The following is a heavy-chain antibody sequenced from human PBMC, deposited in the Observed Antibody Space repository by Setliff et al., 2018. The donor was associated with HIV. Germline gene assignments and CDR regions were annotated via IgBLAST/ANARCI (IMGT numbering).Heavy chain of an antibody. J-gene: IGHJ4*02. CDR2: INHSGST. CDR1: GGSFSGYY. V-gene: IGHV4-34*01. CDR3: AGGPGTTSIDY. Sequence: ASETLSLTCAVYGGSFSGYYWSWIRRPPGKGLEWIGEINHSGSTNYNMSLWSRVTISLDASRNQFSLELISVTAADTAVYYCAGGPGTTSIDYWAQGTLVTVSS. D-gene: IGHD1-26*01.